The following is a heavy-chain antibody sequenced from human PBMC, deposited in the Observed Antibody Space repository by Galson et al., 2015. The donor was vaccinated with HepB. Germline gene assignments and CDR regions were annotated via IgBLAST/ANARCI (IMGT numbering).Heavy chain of an antibody. D-gene: IGHD2-2*01. V-gene: IGHV4-31*03. Sequence: LSLTCTVSGGSISSGGYYWSWIRQHPGKGLEWIGYIYYSGSTYYNPSLKSRVTISVDTSKNQFSLKLSSVTAADTAVYYCARGWFKVVPAAINYYGMDVWGQGTTVTVSS. CDR2: IYYSGST. CDR1: GGSISSGGYY. CDR3: ARGWFKVVPAAINYYGMDV. J-gene: IGHJ6*02.